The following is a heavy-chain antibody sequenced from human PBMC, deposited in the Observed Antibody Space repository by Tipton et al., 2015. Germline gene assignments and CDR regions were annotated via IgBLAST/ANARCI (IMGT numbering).Heavy chain of an antibody. Sequence: SLRLSCAASGFTFSSYAMSWVRQAPGKGLEWVSGISNSGGSTYYADSVKGRFTISRDNSKNTLYLQMNSLRAEDTAVYYCSGDSSPSVGYFDSWGQGTLVTVSS. V-gene: IGHV3-23*01. J-gene: IGHJ4*02. CDR2: ISNSGGST. D-gene: IGHD6-6*01. CDR1: GFTFSSYA. CDR3: SGDSSPSVGYFDS.